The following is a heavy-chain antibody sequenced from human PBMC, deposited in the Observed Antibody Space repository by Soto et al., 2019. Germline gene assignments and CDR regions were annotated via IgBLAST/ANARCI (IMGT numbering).Heavy chain of an antibody. CDR3: ARDGNYGDQPFDY. Sequence: QVQLQESGPGLVKPSGTLSLTCAVSGGSISSSNWWSWVRQSPGKGLEWIGEIYHSGSTNYNPSLKSRVTISVDKSKTQFALTLSSVTAADTAVYYCARDGNYGDQPFDYWGQGTLVTVSS. CDR2: IYHSGST. J-gene: IGHJ4*02. CDR1: GGSISSSNW. D-gene: IGHD4-17*01. V-gene: IGHV4-4*02.